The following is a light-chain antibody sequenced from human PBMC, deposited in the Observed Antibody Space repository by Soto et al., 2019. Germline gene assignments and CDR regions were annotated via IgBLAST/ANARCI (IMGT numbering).Light chain of an antibody. V-gene: IGLV6-57*04. Sequence: NFMLTQPHSVSESPGKTVAISCTRSSGSIVNSYVQWYQQRPGSAPTIVIYEDKQRPSGVPDRFSGSIDSSSNSASLIISGLKTEDEADYYCQSYDSSNQVFGGGTKVTVL. CDR2: EDK. CDR1: SGSIVNSY. CDR3: QSYDSSNQV. J-gene: IGLJ2*01.